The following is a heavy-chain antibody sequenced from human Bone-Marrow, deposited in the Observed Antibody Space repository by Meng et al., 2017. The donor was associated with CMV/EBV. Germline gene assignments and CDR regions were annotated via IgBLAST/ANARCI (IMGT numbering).Heavy chain of an antibody. Sequence: ASVKVSCKASGYTFTSYYMHWVRQAPGQGLEWMGIINPSGGSTSYAQKFQGRVTMTRDTSTSTVYMELSSLRSEDTAVYYCARDYYDFWSGYSSLLMAVWGQGSTVTVSS. CDR2: INPSGGST. J-gene: IGHJ6*02. D-gene: IGHD3-3*01. V-gene: IGHV1-46*01. CDR3: ARDYYDFWSGYSSLLMAV. CDR1: GYTFTSYY.